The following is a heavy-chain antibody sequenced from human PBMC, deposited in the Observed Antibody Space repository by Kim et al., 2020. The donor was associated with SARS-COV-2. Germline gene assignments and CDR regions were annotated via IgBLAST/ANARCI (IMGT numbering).Heavy chain of an antibody. CDR2: ISGRGGST. CDR3: AKDRTTVVKGASPSFFVGAFDI. V-gene: IGHV3-23*01. CDR1: GFTFSSYA. J-gene: IGHJ3*02. Sequence: GGSLRLSCAASGFTFSSYAMSWVRQAPGKGLEWVSAISGRGGSTYYADSGKGRFTISRDNSKNTLYLQMNSLRAEDTAVYYCAKDRTTVVKGASPSFFVGAFDIWGQGTMVTVSS. D-gene: IGHD4-17*01.